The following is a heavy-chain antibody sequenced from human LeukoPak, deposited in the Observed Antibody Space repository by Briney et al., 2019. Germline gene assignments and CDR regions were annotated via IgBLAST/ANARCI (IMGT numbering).Heavy chain of an antibody. CDR1: GYTFTDYY. D-gene: IGHD3-3*01. Sequence: ASVKVSCKASGYTFTDYYLHWVRQAPGQGLDWMGRNYPDSGDTQFEQIFQRRVTMTIDTTISTAYMELSSLISGDTAIYYCARVTGRSGPFEYWGQGTLVTVSS. J-gene: IGHJ4*02. CDR3: ARVTGRSGPFEY. V-gene: IGHV1-2*06. CDR2: NYPDSGDT.